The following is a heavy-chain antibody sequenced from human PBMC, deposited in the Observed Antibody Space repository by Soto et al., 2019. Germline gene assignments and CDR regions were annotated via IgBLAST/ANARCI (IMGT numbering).Heavy chain of an antibody. CDR2: ISAYNGNT. J-gene: IGHJ6*02. Sequence: QVQLVQSGAEVKKPGASVKVSCKASGYTFTSYGISWVRQAPGQGLEWMGWISAYNGNTNYAQKLQGRVTMTKDTSTSTAYMELRRLRSDDRAVYYCARILGGPNHYDSSGYYRSYSYYGMDVLGQGTTVTVSS. CDR3: ARILGGPNHYDSSGYYRSYSYYGMDV. D-gene: IGHD3-22*01. CDR1: GYTFTSYG. V-gene: IGHV1-18*04.